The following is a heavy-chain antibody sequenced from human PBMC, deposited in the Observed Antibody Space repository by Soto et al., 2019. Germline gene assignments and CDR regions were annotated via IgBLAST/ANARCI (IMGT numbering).Heavy chain of an antibody. CDR2: ISAYNGNT. Sequence: RASVKVSCKASGYTFTSYGISWVRQAPGQGLEWMGWISAYNGNTNYAQKLQGRVTMTTDTSTSTAYMELRSLRSDDTAVYYCARDQDNYYDSSGYYGYWGQGTLVTVSS. V-gene: IGHV1-18*04. CDR1: GYTFTSYG. J-gene: IGHJ4*02. CDR3: ARDQDNYYDSSGYYGY. D-gene: IGHD3-22*01.